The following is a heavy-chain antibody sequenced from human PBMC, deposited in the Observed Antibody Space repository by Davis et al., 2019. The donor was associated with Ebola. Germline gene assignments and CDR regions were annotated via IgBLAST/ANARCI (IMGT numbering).Heavy chain of an antibody. CDR2: INHTGST. D-gene: IGHD3-16*01. CDR1: GGSINNYF. Sequence: SETLSLTCTVSGGSINNYFWTWIRQPPGKGLEWIGEINHTGSTSYNPSLKSRVTISVDTSKNQFSLKLTSVTAADTAVYYCASFTFGRGGYWGQGTLVNVSS. CDR3: ASFTFGRGGY. J-gene: IGHJ4*02. V-gene: IGHV4-34*01.